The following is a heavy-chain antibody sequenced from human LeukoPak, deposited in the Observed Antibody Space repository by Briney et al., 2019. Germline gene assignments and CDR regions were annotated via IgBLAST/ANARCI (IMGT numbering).Heavy chain of an antibody. Sequence: GGSLRLSCAASGFTFSNYAMIWVRQAPGKGLEWVSALSGSGTTTYYADSVKGRFTISRDNSKNTLYLQMSSLRGEDTAVYYCAKGSGWYVSQAYYFDYWGQGTLVTVSS. D-gene: IGHD6-19*01. J-gene: IGHJ4*02. CDR2: LSGSGTTT. V-gene: IGHV3-23*01. CDR3: AKGSGWYVSQAYYFDY. CDR1: GFTFSNYA.